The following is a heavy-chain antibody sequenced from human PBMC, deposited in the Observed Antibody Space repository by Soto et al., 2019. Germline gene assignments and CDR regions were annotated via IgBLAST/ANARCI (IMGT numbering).Heavy chain of an antibody. CDR1: GFSLSTSGVG. D-gene: IGHD6-13*01. CDR2: VYWDDDK. Sequence: QITLKESGPTLVKPTQNLTLTCTFSGFSLSTSGVGVGWIRQPPGKALEWLALVYWDDDKRYSPSLKSRLTITKDTANNQVVLTMTNMDPVDTATYYCALQIAAAAKNVMDVWGQGTTVTVSS. J-gene: IGHJ6*02. CDR3: ALQIAAAAKNVMDV. V-gene: IGHV2-5*02.